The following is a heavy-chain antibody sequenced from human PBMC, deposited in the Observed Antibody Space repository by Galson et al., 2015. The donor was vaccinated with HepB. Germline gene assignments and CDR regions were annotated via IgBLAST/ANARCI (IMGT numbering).Heavy chain of an antibody. CDR1: GFTFSNFG. Sequence: SLRLSCAASGFTFSNFGMHWVRQTPGKGLEWVAVIWYDGSNKYYADSVRGRFTISRDNSKDTLYLQMNSLRDEDTAVYYCVVNPSAAGHDSSGHYGYWGRGTLVSVSS. CDR2: IWYDGSNK. D-gene: IGHD3-22*01. CDR3: VVNPSAAGHDSSGHYGY. V-gene: IGHV3-33*01. J-gene: IGHJ4*02.